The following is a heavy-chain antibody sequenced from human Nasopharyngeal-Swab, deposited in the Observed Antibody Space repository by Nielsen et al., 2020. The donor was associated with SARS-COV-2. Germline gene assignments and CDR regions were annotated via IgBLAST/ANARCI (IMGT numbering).Heavy chain of an antibody. CDR1: GGSISSSSYY. CDR3: ARRIAVAGTGALDY. J-gene: IGHJ4*02. V-gene: IGHV4-39*01. CDR2: IYYSGCT. Sequence: SETLSLTCTVSGGSISSSSYYWGWIRQPPGKGLEWIGSIYYSGCTYYNPSLKSRVTISVDTSKNQFSLKLSSVTAADTAVYYCARRIAVAGTGALDYWGQGTLVTVSS. D-gene: IGHD6-19*01.